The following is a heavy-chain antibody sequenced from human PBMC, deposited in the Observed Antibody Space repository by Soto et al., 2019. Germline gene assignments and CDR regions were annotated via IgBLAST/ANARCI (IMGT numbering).Heavy chain of an antibody. CDR1: GGSFSGYY. D-gene: IGHD3-10*01. J-gene: IGHJ4*02. CDR2: INHSGST. Sequence: PSETLSLTCAVYGGSFSGYYWSWIRQPPGKGLEWIGEINHSGSTNYNPSLKSRVTISVDTSKNQFSLKLSSVTAADTAVYYCARNYYGSGSYLHWGQGTLVTVSS. V-gene: IGHV4-34*01. CDR3: ARNYYGSGSYLH.